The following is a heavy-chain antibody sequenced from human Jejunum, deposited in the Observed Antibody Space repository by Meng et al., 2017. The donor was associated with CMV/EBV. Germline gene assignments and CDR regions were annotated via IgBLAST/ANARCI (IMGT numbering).Heavy chain of an antibody. Sequence: QESGPGLVKPSETLSLTCPVSGDSITSNTFYWGWIRQPPGKGLEWIGSIYSSGSTYYNPSLKSRVTISIDTSKNQFSLKLTSVTAADTAVYYCARDCCSYRSWFDPWGQGTLVTVSS. J-gene: IGHJ5*02. V-gene: IGHV4-39*07. CDR1: GDSITSNTFY. CDR2: IYSSGST. CDR3: ARDCCSYRSWFDP. D-gene: IGHD2-2*01.